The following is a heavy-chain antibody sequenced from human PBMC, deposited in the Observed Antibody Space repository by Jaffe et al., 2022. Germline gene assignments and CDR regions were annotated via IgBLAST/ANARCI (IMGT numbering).Heavy chain of an antibody. CDR1: GYSFTTCW. Sequence: EVQLVQSGAEVKKPGESLKISCKASGYSFTTCWIGWVRQMPGKGLEWMGIIYPGDSDTRYSKYSPSFQGQVTISADKSISTAYLQWSSLKASDTAMYYCVRPSGWNALVDYWGQGTLVTVSS. D-gene: IGHD6-19*01. V-gene: IGHV5-51*03. CDR2: IYPGDSDT. J-gene: IGHJ4*02. CDR3: VRPSGWNALVDY.